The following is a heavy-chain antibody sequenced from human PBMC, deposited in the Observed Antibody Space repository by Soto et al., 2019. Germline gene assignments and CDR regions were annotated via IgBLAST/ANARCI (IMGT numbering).Heavy chain of an antibody. J-gene: IGHJ3*02. Sequence: ASVKVSCKTTGFIFTSYSMQWVQRAPGQGLEWMEIINPSGGSTSHAQKFQDRVTMTRDTSTSTIYMDLSSLRSEDTAVYYCARASSTWTQAFDIWGQGTMVTVSS. V-gene: IGHV1-46*01. CDR2: INPSGGST. CDR3: ARASSTWTQAFDI. D-gene: IGHD2-2*01. CDR1: GFIFTSYS.